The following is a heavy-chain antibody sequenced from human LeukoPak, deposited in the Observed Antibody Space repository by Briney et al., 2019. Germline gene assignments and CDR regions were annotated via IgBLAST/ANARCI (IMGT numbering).Heavy chain of an antibody. CDR1: GFSFRNYA. V-gene: IGHV3-64*02. J-gene: IGHJ4*02. Sequence: GGSLGLSCVASGFSFRNYAIHWARQAPGKGLEYVSVINTDGRITYYADCVKGIFTISRDSSKNTVYLQMGSLRGEYMAVYYCRRDGGSFCDFDYWGQGALVTVSS. CDR3: RRDGGSFCDFDY. CDR2: INTDGRIT. D-gene: IGHD1-26*01.